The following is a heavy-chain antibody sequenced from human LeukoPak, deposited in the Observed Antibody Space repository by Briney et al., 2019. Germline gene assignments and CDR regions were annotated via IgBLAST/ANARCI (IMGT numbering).Heavy chain of an antibody. D-gene: IGHD3-16*02. Sequence: ASVKVSCKASGYTFTGYYMHWVRQAPGQGLEWMGGIIPIFGTANYAQKFQGRVTITADKSTSTAYMELSSLRSEDTAVYYCARGPITFGGVIEGYYYYYMDVWGKGTTVTVSS. CDR3: ARGPITFGGVIEGYYYYYMDV. CDR2: IIPIFGTA. J-gene: IGHJ6*03. CDR1: GYTFTGYY. V-gene: IGHV1-69*06.